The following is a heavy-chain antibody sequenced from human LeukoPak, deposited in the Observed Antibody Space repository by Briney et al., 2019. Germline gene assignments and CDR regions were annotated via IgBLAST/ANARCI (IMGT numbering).Heavy chain of an antibody. Sequence: SVKVSCKASGYTFTSYGISWVRQAPGQGLEWMGGIIPFFGTTNYAQKFQGRVTMTADESTSTAYMELTSLRSDDTAVYYCARDTVDTTTITPLDYWGQGTLVTVSS. J-gene: IGHJ4*02. CDR2: IIPFFGTT. CDR1: GYTFTSYG. V-gene: IGHV1-69*13. D-gene: IGHD5-18*01. CDR3: ARDTVDTTTITPLDY.